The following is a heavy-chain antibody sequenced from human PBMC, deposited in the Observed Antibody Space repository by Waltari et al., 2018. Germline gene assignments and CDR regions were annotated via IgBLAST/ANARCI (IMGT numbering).Heavy chain of an antibody. CDR2: IWSDGNTK. CDR1: GYTFNTYG. D-gene: IGHD6-13*01. J-gene: IGHJ4*02. CDR3: ARDLVLAAGTRDY. Sequence: QVQLVESGGGVVQPGRSLRLSCAASGYTFNTYGMHWVRQAPGKGLEWVAIIWSDGNTKYYAYAVRGRFTSSRDNSKNTLFLQMNSLRAEDTAVYYCARDLVLAAGTRDYWGQGTLVVVSS. V-gene: IGHV3-33*01.